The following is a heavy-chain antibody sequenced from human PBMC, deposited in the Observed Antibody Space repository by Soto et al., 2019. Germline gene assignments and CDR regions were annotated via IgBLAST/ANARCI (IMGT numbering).Heavy chain of an antibody. D-gene: IGHD2-15*01. V-gene: IGHV1-18*01. J-gene: IGHJ4*02. CDR1: GYTFTSYG. Sequence: QVQLVQSGAEVKKPGASVKVSCKASGYTFTSYGISWVRQAPGQGLEWMGWISAYNGNTNYAQKLQGRVTMTTDTATSTAYMELRSLRSDDTAVYYCARSDCSGGSCYSYYFDYWGQGTLVTVSS. CDR3: ARSDCSGGSCYSYYFDY. CDR2: ISAYNGNT.